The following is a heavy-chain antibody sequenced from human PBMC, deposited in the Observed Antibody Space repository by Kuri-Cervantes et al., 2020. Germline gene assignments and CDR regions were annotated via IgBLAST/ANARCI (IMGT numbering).Heavy chain of an antibody. CDR3: AKSLSRLYYYYGMDV. V-gene: IGHV3-9*01. D-gene: IGHD2/OR15-2a*01. J-gene: IGHJ6*02. CDR1: GFTFDDYT. CDR2: ISWDSGSI. Sequence: SLKISCAASGFTFDDYTMHWARQAPGKGLEWVSGISWDSGSINYADSVKGRFTISRGNSKNTLYLQMNSLRAEDTAVYYCAKSLSRLYYYYGMDVWGQGTTVTVSS.